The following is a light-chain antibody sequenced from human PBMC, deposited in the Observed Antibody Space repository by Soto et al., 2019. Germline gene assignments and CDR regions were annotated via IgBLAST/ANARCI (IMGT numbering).Light chain of an antibody. CDR2: NPN. V-gene: IGLV8-61*01. CDR1: SASVSTTYY. J-gene: IGLJ2*01. Sequence: QTVVTQEPSFSVSPGGTVTLTCGLTSASVSTTYYPSWYQQTPGQAPRTLIYNPNTRSSGVPDRFSASILGNKAALTITGAQPDYESEYYCALYMGRGISVFGGGTKLTVL. CDR3: ALYMGRGISV.